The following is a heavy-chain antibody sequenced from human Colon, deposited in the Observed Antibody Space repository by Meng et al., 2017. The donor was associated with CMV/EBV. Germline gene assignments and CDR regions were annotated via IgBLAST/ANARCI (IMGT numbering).Heavy chain of an antibody. CDR3: ARGGGGTSSDY. CDR2: MTPSSGYP. Sequence: SFKTSGYTFTDYDVNWVRQAAGQGLEWMGWMTPSSGYPGYAPKFQGRVTMTRDTSTNTAYMELTGLTSEDTAVYYCARGGGGTSSDYWGQGTLVTVSS. D-gene: IGHD6-25*01. J-gene: IGHJ4*01. CDR1: GYTFTDYD. V-gene: IGHV1-8*01.